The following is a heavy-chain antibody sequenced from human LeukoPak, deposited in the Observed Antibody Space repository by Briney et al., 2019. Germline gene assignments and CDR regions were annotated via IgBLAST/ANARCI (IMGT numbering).Heavy chain of an antibody. CDR3: ARTWGLASCAGDCLHDAFDI. J-gene: IGHJ3*02. D-gene: IGHD2-21*02. CDR2: INPNSGGT. Sequence: GASVKVSCKASGYTFTFYYIHWVRQAPGQGLEWMGWINPNSGGTNYAQKFQGRVTMTRDTSITTAYMELSRLRSDDTAMYYCARTWGLASCAGDCLHDAFDIWGQGTMATVSS. V-gene: IGHV1-2*02. CDR1: GYTFTFYY.